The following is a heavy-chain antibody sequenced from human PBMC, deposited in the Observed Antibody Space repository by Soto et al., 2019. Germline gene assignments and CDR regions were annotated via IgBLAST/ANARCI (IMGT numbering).Heavy chain of an antibody. CDR2: INHSGST. J-gene: IGHJ6*03. CDR1: GGSFSGYY. CDR3: ARGLYDVNWNYGTYYYYYMDV. V-gene: IGHV4-34*01. D-gene: IGHD1-7*01. Sequence: QVQLQQWGAGLLKPSETLSLTCAVYGGSFSGYYWSWIRQPPGKGLEWIGEINHSGSTNYNPSLKSRVTISVDTSKNQFSLKLSSVTAADTAVYYCARGLYDVNWNYGTYYYYYMDVWGKGTTVTVSS.